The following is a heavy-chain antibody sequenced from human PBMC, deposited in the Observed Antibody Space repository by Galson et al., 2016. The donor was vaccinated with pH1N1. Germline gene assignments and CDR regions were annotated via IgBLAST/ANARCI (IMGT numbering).Heavy chain of an antibody. V-gene: IGHV4-31*03. CDR3: ARGVSVAGTPRLDY. D-gene: IGHD6-19*01. CDR1: GGSISSGGYY. CDR2: IFYSGST. J-gene: IGHJ4*02. Sequence: TLSLTCTVSGGSISSGGYYWSWIRQHPGKGLEWIGYIFYSGSTYYNPSLKSRVTISVDTSKNQFSLKLSSVTAADTAVYYCARGVSVAGTPRLDYWGQGNLVTVSS.